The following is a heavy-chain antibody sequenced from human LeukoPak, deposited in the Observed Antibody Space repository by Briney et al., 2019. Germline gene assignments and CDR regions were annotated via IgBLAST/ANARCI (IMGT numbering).Heavy chain of an antibody. CDR3: AKGGDFWSGPLTFYYYYGMDV. D-gene: IGHD3-3*01. Sequence: GGSLRLSCAASGFTFSSYSMNWVRQAPGKGLEWVSSISSSSSYIYYADSVKGRFTISRDNSKNTLYLQMNSLRAEDTAVYYCAKGGDFWSGPLTFYYYYGMDVWGQGTTVTVSS. V-gene: IGHV3-21*04. J-gene: IGHJ6*02. CDR1: GFTFSSYS. CDR2: ISSSSSYI.